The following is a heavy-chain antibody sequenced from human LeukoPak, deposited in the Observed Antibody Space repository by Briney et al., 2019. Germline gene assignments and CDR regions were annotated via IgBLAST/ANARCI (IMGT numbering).Heavy chain of an antibody. Sequence: SVTVSCKSSVGTFSIYAISWVRQAPGQGLEWMGGIIPIFGTANYAQKFQGRVTITADESTSTAYMELSSLRSEDTAVYYCARVRGIQLWYDAFDIWGQGTMVTVSS. CDR1: VGTFSIYA. J-gene: IGHJ3*02. CDR3: ARVRGIQLWYDAFDI. CDR2: IIPIFGTA. V-gene: IGHV1-69*13. D-gene: IGHD5-18*01.